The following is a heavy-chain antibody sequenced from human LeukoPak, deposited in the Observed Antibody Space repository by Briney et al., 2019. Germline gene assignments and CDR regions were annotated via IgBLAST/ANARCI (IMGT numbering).Heavy chain of an antibody. V-gene: IGHV4-39*07. J-gene: IGHJ4*02. D-gene: IGHD3-16*02. CDR1: GGSISSSSYY. CDR3: ASRRIYVWGSYRYGFDY. Sequence: SETLSLTCTVSGGSISSSSYYWGWIRQPPGKGLEWIGSIYYSGSTYYNPSLKSRVTISVDTSKNQFSLKLSSVTAADTAVYYCASRRIYVWGSYRYGFDYWGQGTLVTVSS. CDR2: IYYSGST.